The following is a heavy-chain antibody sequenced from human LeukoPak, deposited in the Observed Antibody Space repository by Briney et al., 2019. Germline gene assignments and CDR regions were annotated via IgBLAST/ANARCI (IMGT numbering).Heavy chain of an antibody. CDR3: ANVVVVTAARYFDY. Sequence: GGSQRLSCAASGFTFSSYWMSWVRQAPGKGLEWVANIKQDGSEKYYVDSVKGRFTISRDNAKNSLYLQMNSLRAEDTAVYYCANVVVVTAARYFDYWSQGTLVTVSS. CDR1: GFTFSSYW. J-gene: IGHJ4*02. V-gene: IGHV3-7*01. D-gene: IGHD2-21*02. CDR2: IKQDGSEK.